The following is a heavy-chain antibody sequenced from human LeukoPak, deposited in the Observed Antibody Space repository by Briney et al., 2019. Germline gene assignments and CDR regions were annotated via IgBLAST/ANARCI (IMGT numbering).Heavy chain of an antibody. J-gene: IGHJ4*02. CDR1: GFDFSSNW. V-gene: IGHV3-74*01. CDR2: IKGDGIST. D-gene: IGHD3-22*01. CDR3: ARGTYYYDSSGYYPLDY. Sequence: GGSLRLSCAASGFDFSSNWMHWVRHAPGQGLVWVSRIKGDGISTNYADSVKGRFTISRDNAKNSLYLQMNSLRAEDTAVYYCARGTYYYDSSGYYPLDYWGQGTLVTVSS.